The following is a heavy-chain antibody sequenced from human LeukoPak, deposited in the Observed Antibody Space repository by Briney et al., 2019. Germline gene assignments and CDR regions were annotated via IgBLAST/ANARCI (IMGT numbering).Heavy chain of an antibody. CDR2: ISSSGSTI. J-gene: IGHJ3*01. V-gene: IGHV3-11*01. CDR1: GFTFSDYY. D-gene: IGHD6-19*01. CDR3: ASDMGYSSGVLEV. Sequence: RGSLRLSCAASGFTFSDYYMSWIRQAPGKGLEWVSYISSSGSTIYYADSVKGRFTISRDNAKNSLYLQMNSLRAEDTAVYYCASDMGYSSGVLEVWGQGTMVTVSS.